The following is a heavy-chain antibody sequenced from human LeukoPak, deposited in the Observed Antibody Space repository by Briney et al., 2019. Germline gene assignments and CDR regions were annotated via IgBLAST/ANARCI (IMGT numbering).Heavy chain of an antibody. J-gene: IGHJ6*03. D-gene: IGHD6-19*01. Sequence: PGGSLRLSCAASGFTFSSYAMHWVRQAPGKGLEWVAVISYDGSNKYYADSVKGRFTISRDNSKNTLYLQMNSLRAEDTAVYYCARPNLSGWYLGRIYYYYYMDVWGKGTTVTVSS. CDR2: ISYDGSNK. V-gene: IGHV3-30*04. CDR3: ARPNLSGWYLGRIYYYYYMDV. CDR1: GFTFSSYA.